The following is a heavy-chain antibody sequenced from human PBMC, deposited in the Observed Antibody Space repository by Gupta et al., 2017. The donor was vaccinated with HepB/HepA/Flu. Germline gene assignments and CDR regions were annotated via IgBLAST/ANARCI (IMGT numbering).Heavy chain of an antibody. D-gene: IGHD3-3*01. J-gene: IGHJ4*02. Sequence: EVQLVQSGAEVRKPGESLKISCKGSGYSFSGYWICWVRQVPGKGLEWMGIIHPVDSDTRYSPSFQGQVTISVDKSISTAYLQWSSLKASDTAMYYCAKDYDFWSGYKWGQGTLVTVSS. CDR2: IHPVDSDT. CDR3: AKDYDFWSGYK. CDR1: GYSFSGYW. V-gene: IGHV5-51*03.